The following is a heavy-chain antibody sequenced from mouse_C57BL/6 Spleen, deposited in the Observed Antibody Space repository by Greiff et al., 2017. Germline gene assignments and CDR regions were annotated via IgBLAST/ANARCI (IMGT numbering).Heavy chain of an antibody. J-gene: IGHJ3*01. D-gene: IGHD2-3*01. CDR2: INPGSGGT. Sequence: QVQLQQSGAELVRPGTSVKVSCKASGYAFTNYLIEWVKQRPGQGLEWIGVINPGSGGTNYNEKFKGKETLTADKSSSTAYMQLSSRTSEDSAVYFCAVDDGYSGWFAYWGQGTLVTVSA. CDR3: AVDDGYSGWFAY. V-gene: IGHV1-54*01. CDR1: GYAFTNYL.